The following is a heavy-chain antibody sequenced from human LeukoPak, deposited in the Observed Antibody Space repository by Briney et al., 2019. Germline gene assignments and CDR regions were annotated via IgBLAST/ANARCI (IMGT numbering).Heavy chain of an antibody. V-gene: IGHV4-61*01. D-gene: IGHD5-24*01. CDR3: ARTDGYNEYYYYMDV. CDR2: IYYSGST. J-gene: IGHJ6*03. Sequence: SETLSLTCTVSGASISSSSYYWSWIRQPPGKGLEWIGYIYYSGSTNYNPSLKSRVTISVDTSKNQFSLKLSSVTAADTAVYYCARTDGYNEYYYYMDVWGKGTTVTVS. CDR1: GASISSSSYY.